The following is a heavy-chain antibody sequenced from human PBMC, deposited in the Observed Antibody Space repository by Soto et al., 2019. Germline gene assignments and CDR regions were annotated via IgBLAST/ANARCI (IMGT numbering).Heavy chain of an antibody. J-gene: IGHJ5*02. Sequence: ASVKVSCKASGYTFTGYYMHWVRQAPGQGLEWMGWINPNSGGTNYAQKFQGWVTMTRDTSISTAYMELSRLRSDDTAVYYCARGHCTNGVCRNWFDPWGQGTLVTVSS. CDR1: GYTFTGYY. V-gene: IGHV1-2*04. CDR3: ARGHCTNGVCRNWFDP. CDR2: INPNSGGT. D-gene: IGHD2-8*01.